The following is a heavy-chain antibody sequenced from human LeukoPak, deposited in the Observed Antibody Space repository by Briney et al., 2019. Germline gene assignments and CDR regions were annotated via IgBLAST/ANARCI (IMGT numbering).Heavy chain of an antibody. CDR2: INHSGST. D-gene: IGHD5-24*01. CDR1: GGSFSGCY. J-gene: IGHJ4*02. CDR3: ARGGDGYSY. V-gene: IGHV4-34*01. Sequence: SETLSLTCAVYGGSFSGCYWSWIRQPPGKGLEWIGEINHSGSTNYNPSLKSRVTISVDTSKNQFSLKLSSVTAADTAVYYCARGGDGYSYWGQGTLVTVSS.